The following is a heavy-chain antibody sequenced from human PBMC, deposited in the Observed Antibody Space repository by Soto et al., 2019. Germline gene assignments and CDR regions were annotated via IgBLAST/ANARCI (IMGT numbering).Heavy chain of an antibody. V-gene: IGHV1-69*12. CDR2: IVPIFGTT. J-gene: IGHJ6*02. CDR1: GVTFSNYA. Sequence: QVQLVQSGAEVKKPGSSVKVSCKVSGVTFSNYAIDWVRLAPGHGLEWMGGIVPIFGTTYYTQKFQGRATIIADDSTTTAYLEMSSLRSEDTAIYYCARVDAVAGLYNYHELDVWGQGTAVTGSS. D-gene: IGHD6-19*01. CDR3: ARVDAVAGLYNYHELDV.